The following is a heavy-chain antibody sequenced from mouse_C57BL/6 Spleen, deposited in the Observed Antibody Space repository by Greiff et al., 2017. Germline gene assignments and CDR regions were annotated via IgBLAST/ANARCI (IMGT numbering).Heavy chain of an antibody. V-gene: IGHV1-55*01. CDR3: ARGWDGSSGPWFAY. D-gene: IGHD1-1*01. J-gene: IGHJ3*01. Sequence: QVQLQQPGAELVKPGASVKMSCKASGYTFTSYWITWVKQRPGQGLEWIGDIYPGSGSTNYNEKFKSKATLTVDTSSSTAYMQLSSLTSEDSAVYYCARGWDGSSGPWFAYWGQGTLVTVSA. CDR2: IYPGSGST. CDR1: GYTFTSYW.